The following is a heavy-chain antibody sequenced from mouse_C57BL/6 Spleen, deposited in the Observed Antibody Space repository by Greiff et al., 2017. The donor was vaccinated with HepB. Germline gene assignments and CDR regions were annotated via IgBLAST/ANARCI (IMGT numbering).Heavy chain of an antibody. CDR2: IDPHSGGT. CDR1: GYTFTSYW. V-gene: IGHV1-72*01. D-gene: IGHD2-14*01. J-gene: IGHJ4*01. CDR3: AIYYKYDYAMGD. Sequence: QVQLQQPGAELVKPGASVKLSCKASGYTFTSYWMHWVKQRPGRGLKWIGRIDPHSGGTKYNEKFKSKATLTVDKPSSTAYMRLSSLTSEDSAVYYCAIYYKYDYAMGDWGQVTSVTVSS.